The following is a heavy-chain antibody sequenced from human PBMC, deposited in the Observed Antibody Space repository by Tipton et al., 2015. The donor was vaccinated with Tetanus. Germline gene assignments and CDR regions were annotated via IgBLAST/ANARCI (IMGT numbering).Heavy chain of an antibody. CDR1: GYTFTGYY. V-gene: IGHV1-2*02. CDR3: ARDVTIFGEMTLEY. D-gene: IGHD3-3*01. J-gene: IGHJ4*02. CDR2: IDTDNGKA. Sequence: SGAEVKVSCKASGYTFTGYYMHWVRQAPGQGLEWMGWIDTDNGKANYAQRFQDRVTMTSDASSNTVYMELRSLRSDDTAVYYCARDVTIFGEMTLEYWGQGALVTVSS.